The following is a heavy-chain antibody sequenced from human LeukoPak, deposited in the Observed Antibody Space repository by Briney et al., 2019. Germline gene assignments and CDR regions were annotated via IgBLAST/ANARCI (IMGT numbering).Heavy chain of an antibody. D-gene: IGHD6-19*01. V-gene: IGHV4-39*01. CDR1: GGSISSSSYY. CDR3: ARPREYSSGWYEEWEFDY. CDR2: IYYSGST. Sequence: PSETLSLTCTVSGGSISSSSYYWGWIRQPPGKGLEWIGSIYYSGSTYYNPSLKSRVTISVDTSKNQFSLKLSSVTAADTAVYYCARPREYSSGWYEEWEFDYWGQGTLVTVSS. J-gene: IGHJ4*02.